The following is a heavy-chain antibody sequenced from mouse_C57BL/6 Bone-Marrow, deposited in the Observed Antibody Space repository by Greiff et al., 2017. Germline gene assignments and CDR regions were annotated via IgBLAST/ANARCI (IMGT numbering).Heavy chain of an antibody. CDR2: IDPENGDT. Sequence: VHVKQSGAELVRPGASVKLSCTASGFNIKDDYMHWVKQRPEQGLEWIGWIDPENGDTEYASKFQGKATITADTSSNTAYLQLSSLTSEDTAVYYCTPITTEYFDVWGTGTTVTVSS. D-gene: IGHD1-2*01. J-gene: IGHJ1*03. V-gene: IGHV14-4*01. CDR1: GFNIKDDY. CDR3: TPITTEYFDV.